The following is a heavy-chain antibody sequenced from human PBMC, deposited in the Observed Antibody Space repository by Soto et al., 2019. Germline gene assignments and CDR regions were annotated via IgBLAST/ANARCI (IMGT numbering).Heavy chain of an antibody. CDR3: TTEGILTRWGAFDI. CDR1: GFTFNNAW. Sequence: EVQLAESGGGLVEPGGSLRLSCAASGFTFNNAWMNWVRRAPGKGLEWVGRIKSKTDRGTTDYAAPVKGRFTISRDDSKNTLYLQMNSLKTEDTAVYYCTTEGILTRWGAFDIWGQGTMVTVSS. D-gene: IGHD3-9*01. J-gene: IGHJ3*02. CDR2: IKSKTDRGTT. V-gene: IGHV3-15*07.